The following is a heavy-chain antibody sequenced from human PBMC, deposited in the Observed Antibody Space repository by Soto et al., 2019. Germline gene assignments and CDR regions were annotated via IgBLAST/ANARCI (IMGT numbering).Heavy chain of an antibody. D-gene: IGHD3-22*01. Sequence: ASVKVSCKASGYTFSSYYMHWVRQATGQGLEWMGIINPSGGSTSYAQKFQGRVTMTRDTSTSTVYMELSSLRSEDTAVYYCARDYDSSGYPRYYFDYWGQGTLVTVSA. V-gene: IGHV1-46*03. J-gene: IGHJ4*02. CDR3: ARDYDSSGYPRYYFDY. CDR1: GYTFSSYY. CDR2: INPSGGST.